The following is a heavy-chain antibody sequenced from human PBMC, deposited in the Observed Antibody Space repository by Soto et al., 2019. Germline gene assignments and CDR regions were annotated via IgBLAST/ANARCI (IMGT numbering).Heavy chain of an antibody. D-gene: IGHD1-1*01. Sequence: SETLSLTCAVDGGSFRGYYWSWIRQHPGKGLEWIGEINHSGSTNYNPSLKSRVTISVDTSKNQFSLKLSSVTAADTAVYYCARRQAGTGYFDYWGQGTLVTVPQ. CDR1: GGSFRGYY. J-gene: IGHJ4*02. V-gene: IGHV4-34*01. CDR3: ARRQAGTGYFDY. CDR2: INHSGST.